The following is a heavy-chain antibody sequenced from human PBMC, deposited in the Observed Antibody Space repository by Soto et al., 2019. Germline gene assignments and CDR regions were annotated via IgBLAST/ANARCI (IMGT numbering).Heavy chain of an antibody. CDR2: INHSGST. CDR1: GGSFSGYY. D-gene: IGHD3-10*01. CDR3: ASARGSGMDV. J-gene: IGHJ6*02. V-gene: IGHV4-34*01. Sequence: QVQLQQWGAGVLKPSETLSLTCAVYGGSFSGYYWSWIRQPPGKGLEGIGEINHSGSTNYNPSLKSRVTISVDTSKNQFSLKLSSVTAADTAVYYCASARGSGMDVWGQGTTVTVSS.